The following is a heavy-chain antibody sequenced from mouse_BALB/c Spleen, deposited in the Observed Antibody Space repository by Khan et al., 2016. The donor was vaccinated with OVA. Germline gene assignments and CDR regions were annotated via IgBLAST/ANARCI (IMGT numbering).Heavy chain of an antibody. D-gene: IGHD1-1*01. CDR3: ANHGSSSAWLTY. CDR1: GYTFTSYW. CDR2: INPSTGYT. V-gene: IGHV1-7*01. Sequence: VQLQESGAELAKPGASVKMSCKASGYTFTSYWMHWVKQRPGQGLEWIGYINPSTGYTEYNQRFKDKATLTADKSSSTAYMQLSSLTSEESADYYGANHGSSSAWLTYWGQGTLVTVSA. J-gene: IGHJ3*01.